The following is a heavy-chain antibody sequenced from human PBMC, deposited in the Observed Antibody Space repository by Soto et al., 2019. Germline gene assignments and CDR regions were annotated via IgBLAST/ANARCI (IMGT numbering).Heavy chain of an antibody. Sequence: EVQLLESGGRLAQPGGSLRLSCAASGFSISNFVMSWVRQAPGKGLEWISMIRGSGDTTYYADSVQGRFTISRDHSENTLFLQMNSLRAEDTAIYYCAKDLGNGHGYPSFDSWGQGTLVTVSS. CDR2: IRGSGDTT. CDR3: AKDLGNGHGYPSFDS. V-gene: IGHV3-23*01. D-gene: IGHD2-8*01. CDR1: GFSISNFV. J-gene: IGHJ4*02.